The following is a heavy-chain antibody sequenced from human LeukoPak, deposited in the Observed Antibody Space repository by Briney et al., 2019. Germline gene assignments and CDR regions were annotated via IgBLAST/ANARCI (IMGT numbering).Heavy chain of an antibody. CDR2: INPSGGAT. D-gene: IGHD3-10*01. Sequence: ASVKVSCKASGYTFTSYYMHWVRQAPGQGLEWMGIINPSGGATSYAQKFQGRVAMIGDTSTSTVYMQMSSLRTDDTAVYYCAGHSDLGSGSHYPYYYLMDVWGQGTTVTVSS. CDR1: GYTFTSYY. J-gene: IGHJ6*02. V-gene: IGHV1-46*01. CDR3: AGHSDLGSGSHYPYYYLMDV.